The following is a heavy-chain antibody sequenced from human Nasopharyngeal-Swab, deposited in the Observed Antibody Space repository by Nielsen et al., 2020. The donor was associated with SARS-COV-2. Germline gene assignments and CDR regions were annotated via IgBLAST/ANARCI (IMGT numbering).Heavy chain of an antibody. V-gene: IGHV3-23*01. CDR3: AKDYGQGYDSSRYFDY. CDR1: GFTFSSYA. CDR2: ISGSGGST. Sequence: GESLKISCAASGFTFSSYAMSWVRQAPGKGLEWVSAISGSGGSTYYADSVKGRFTISRDNSKNTLYLQMNSLRAEDTAVYYCAKDYGQGYDSSRYFDYGGQGTLVTVSS. D-gene: IGHD3-22*01. J-gene: IGHJ4*02.